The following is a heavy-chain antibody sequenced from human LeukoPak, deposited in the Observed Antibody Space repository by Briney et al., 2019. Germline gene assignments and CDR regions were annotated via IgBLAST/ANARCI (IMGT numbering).Heavy chain of an antibody. CDR2: IIPIFGTA. D-gene: IGHD2-15*01. V-gene: IGHV1-69*05. Sequence: GASVKVSCKASGGTFSSYAISWVRQAPGQGLEWMGGIIPIFGTANYAQKFQGRVTITTDESTSTAYMELSSLRSEDTAVYYCASGYCSGGSCLSYMDVWGKGTTVTVS. CDR3: ASGYCSGGSCLSYMDV. CDR1: GGTFSSYA. J-gene: IGHJ6*03.